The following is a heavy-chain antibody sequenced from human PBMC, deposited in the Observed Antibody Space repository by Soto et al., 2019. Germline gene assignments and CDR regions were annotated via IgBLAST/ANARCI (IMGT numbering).Heavy chain of an antibody. Sequence: QVQLVESGGGVVQPGRSLRLSCAASGFTFSTYDMHWVRQAPGKGLEWVAVISYDGSNKYYADSVKGRFTISRDNSKNTLYLQMNSLRAEDTAVYYCASGGSGTIQYWGQGTLVTVPS. D-gene: IGHD3-10*01. V-gene: IGHV3-30*03. J-gene: IGHJ4*02. CDR1: GFTFSTYD. CDR2: ISYDGSNK. CDR3: ASGGSGTIQY.